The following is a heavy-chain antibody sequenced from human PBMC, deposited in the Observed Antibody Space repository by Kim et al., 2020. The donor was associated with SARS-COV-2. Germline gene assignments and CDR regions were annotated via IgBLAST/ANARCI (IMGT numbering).Heavy chain of an antibody. Sequence: GGSLRLSCTASGFTFGDYAMSWVRQAPGKGLEWVGFIRSKAYGGTTEYAASVKGRFTISRDDSKSIAYLQMNSLKTEDTAVYYCTRGVGRYFDWFSPYYFDYWGQVTLVTVSS. CDR2: IRSKAYGGTT. D-gene: IGHD3-9*01. CDR1: GFTFGDYA. CDR3: TRGVGRYFDWFSPYYFDY. J-gene: IGHJ4*02. V-gene: IGHV3-49*04.